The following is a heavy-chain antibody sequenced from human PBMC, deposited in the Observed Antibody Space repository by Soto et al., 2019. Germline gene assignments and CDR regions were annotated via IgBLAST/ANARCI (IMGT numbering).Heavy chain of an antibody. CDR2: ILYNGNT. CDR3: ARGDTALVNGNHFYYGIDV. CDR1: GVSISSAAFH. J-gene: IGHJ6*02. D-gene: IGHD5-18*01. Sequence: QVQLQESGPGLVNPSQTLSLTCTVSGVSISSAAFHWSWIRQRPGEGLEWVGHILYNGNTFYNPSLKSRVAISVDTSTNQLSLKLNSVTAADTAVYYCARGDTALVNGNHFYYGIDVWGQGTTVTVSS. V-gene: IGHV4-31*03.